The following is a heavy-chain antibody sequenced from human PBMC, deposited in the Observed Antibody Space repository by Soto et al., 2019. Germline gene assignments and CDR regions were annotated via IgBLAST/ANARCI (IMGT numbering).Heavy chain of an antibody. J-gene: IGHJ6*02. CDR2: IYSGGST. CDR3: ARGNDILTGYDDYYGMAV. D-gene: IGHD3-9*01. CDR1: GFTVSSNY. Sequence: PGGSLRLSCAASGFTVSSNYMSWVRQAPGKGLEWVSVIYSGGSTYYADSVKGRFTISRDNSKNTLYLQMNSLRAEDTAVYYCARGNDILTGYDDYYGMAVWGQGTTVTVSS. V-gene: IGHV3-53*01.